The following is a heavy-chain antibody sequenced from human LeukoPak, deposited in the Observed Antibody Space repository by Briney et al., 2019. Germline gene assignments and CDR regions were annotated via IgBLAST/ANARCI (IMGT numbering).Heavy chain of an antibody. J-gene: IGHJ4*02. CDR1: GFTFSSYW. Sequence: PEGSLRLSCAASGFTFSSYWMHWVRQAPGKGLVWVSRINSDGSSTSYADSVKGRFTISRDNAKNTLYLQMNSLRAEDTAVYYCAREDTAMAFDYWGQGTLVTVSS. CDR3: AREDTAMAFDY. V-gene: IGHV3-74*01. CDR2: INSDGSST. D-gene: IGHD5-18*01.